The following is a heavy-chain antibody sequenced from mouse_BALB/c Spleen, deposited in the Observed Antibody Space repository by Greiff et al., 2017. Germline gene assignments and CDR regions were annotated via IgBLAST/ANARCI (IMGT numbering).Heavy chain of an antibody. CDR2: ISSGGSYT. V-gene: IGHV5-9-3*01. CDR3: AGHMNYGSSSYWYFDV. Sequence: EVKLMESGGGLVKPGGSLKLSCAASGFTFSSYAMSWVRQTPEKRLEWVATISSGGSYTYYPDSVKGRFTITRDNAKNTLYLQMSSLRSEDTAMYYCAGHMNYGSSSYWYFDVWGAGTTVTVSS. CDR1: GFTFSSYA. J-gene: IGHJ1*01. D-gene: IGHD1-1*01.